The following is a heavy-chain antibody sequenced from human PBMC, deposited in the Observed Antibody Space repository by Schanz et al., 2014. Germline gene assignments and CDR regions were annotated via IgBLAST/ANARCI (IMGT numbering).Heavy chain of an antibody. D-gene: IGHD5-12*01. CDR2: INTNTANP. J-gene: IGHJ4*02. CDR1: GYTLTGFG. Sequence: QVQLVQSGAEVKKPGASVKVSCKASGYTLTGFGVSWVRQAPGQGLEWMGWINTNTANPTYAQGFTGRFVYTLDASVTTAYLEISSLKAEDTAVYYCARGYSGYSHFDYWGQGALVTVSS. CDR3: ARGYSGYSHFDY. V-gene: IGHV7-4-1*02.